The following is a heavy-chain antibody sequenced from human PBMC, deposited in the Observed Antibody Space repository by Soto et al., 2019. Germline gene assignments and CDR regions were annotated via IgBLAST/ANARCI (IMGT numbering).Heavy chain of an antibody. D-gene: IGHD6-19*01. CDR3: ARYSSGWYEKGAFDI. CDR2: LYYRGST. J-gene: IGHJ3*02. CDR1: GGSISSGGYY. Sequence: QVQLQESGPGLVKPSQTLSLTCTVSGGSISSGGYYWSWIRQPPGKGLEWIGYLYYRGSTYYNPSRKSRVTISVDTSKNQFSLKLSAVTAADTAVYYCARYSSGWYEKGAFDIWGQGTMVTVSS. V-gene: IGHV4-31*03.